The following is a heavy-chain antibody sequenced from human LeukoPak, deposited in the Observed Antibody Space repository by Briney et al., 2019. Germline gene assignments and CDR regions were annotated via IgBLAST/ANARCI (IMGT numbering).Heavy chain of an antibody. D-gene: IGHD2-15*01. Sequence: ASVKVSCKASGYTFTSYGISWVRQAPGQGLEWMGWISAYNGNTNYAQKLQGRVTMTTDTSTSTAYMELRSLRSDGTAVYYCVTRVVDCSGGSCYSDFDYWGQGTLVTVSS. CDR1: GYTFTSYG. CDR3: VTRVVDCSGGSCYSDFDY. CDR2: ISAYNGNT. V-gene: IGHV1-18*01. J-gene: IGHJ4*02.